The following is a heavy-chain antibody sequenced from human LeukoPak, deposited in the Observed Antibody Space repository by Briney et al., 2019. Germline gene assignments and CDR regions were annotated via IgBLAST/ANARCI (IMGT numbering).Heavy chain of an antibody. CDR1: GYTLTELS. Sequence: ASVTVSFTVSGYTLTELSMHWVRQAPGKGLEWMGGFDPEDGETIYAQKFQGRVTMTEDTSTDTAYMELSSLRSEDTAVYYCATVRREQWLVHWGQGTLVTVSS. J-gene: IGHJ4*02. CDR2: FDPEDGET. D-gene: IGHD6-19*01. CDR3: ATVRREQWLVH. V-gene: IGHV1-24*01.